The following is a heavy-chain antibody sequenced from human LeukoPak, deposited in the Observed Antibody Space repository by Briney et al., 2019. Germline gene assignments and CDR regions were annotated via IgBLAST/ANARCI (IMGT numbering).Heavy chain of an antibody. CDR1: GFTFSGHG. V-gene: IGHV3-33*01. Sequence: GGSLRLSCAASGFTFSGHGMHWVRQAPGKGLEWVALISFDGSKKYYADSVKGRFTISRDNAKNTLDLQMNSLRDEDTAVYYCARYSGAGNSGAFDYWGQGTLVTVSS. CDR3: ARYSGAGNSGAFDY. J-gene: IGHJ4*02. D-gene: IGHD6-25*01. CDR2: ISFDGSKK.